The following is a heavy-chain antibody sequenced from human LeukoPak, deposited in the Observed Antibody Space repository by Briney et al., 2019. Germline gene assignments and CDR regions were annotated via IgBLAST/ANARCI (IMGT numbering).Heavy chain of an antibody. CDR1: GYTFSGYW. Sequence: QPGGSLRLSCVGSGYTFSGYWMHWVRQVPGKGLVWVSRINSDGSTTAYADSVKGRFTISRDNAKNTLYLQMNSLRAEDTAVYYCARGLTVADYWGQGTLVTVSS. V-gene: IGHV3-74*01. CDR2: INSDGSTT. CDR3: ARGLTVADY. J-gene: IGHJ4*02. D-gene: IGHD3-9*01.